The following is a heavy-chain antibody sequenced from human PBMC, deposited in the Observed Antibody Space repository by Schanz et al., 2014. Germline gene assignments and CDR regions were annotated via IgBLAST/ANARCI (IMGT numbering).Heavy chain of an antibody. D-gene: IGHD3-9*01. J-gene: IGHJ5*02. Sequence: EVQLVESGGGLVQPGGSLRLSCVASGFTFSSYAMSWVRQAPGKGPEWVANIKEDGSVKDYVDSVKGRFTISRDNAKNSLYLEMNSLRAEDTAVYYCAKAADWPVTRFDPWGQGTLVTVSS. CDR3: AKAADWPVTRFDP. CDR2: IKEDGSVK. V-gene: IGHV3-7*05. CDR1: GFTFSSYA.